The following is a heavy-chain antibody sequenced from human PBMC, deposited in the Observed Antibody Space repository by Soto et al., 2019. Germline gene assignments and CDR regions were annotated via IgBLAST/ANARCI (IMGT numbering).Heavy chain of an antibody. CDR2: IYHSGST. D-gene: IGHD5-12*01. V-gene: IGHV4-30-2*01. J-gene: IGHJ5*02. CDR1: GGSISSGGYS. CDR3: ARGGMATITSWGDWFDP. Sequence: QLQLQESGSGLVKPSQTLSLTCAVSGGSISSGGYSWSWIRQPPGKGLEWIGYIYHSGSTYYNPSLRSRVTISVDRSKNHVSLKLSSVTAADTAVYYCARGGMATITSWGDWFDPWGQGTLVTVSS.